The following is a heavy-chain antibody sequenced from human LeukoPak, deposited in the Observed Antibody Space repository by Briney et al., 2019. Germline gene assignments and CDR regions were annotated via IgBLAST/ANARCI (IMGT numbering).Heavy chain of an antibody. Sequence: GGSLRLSCAASGFTFSSYSMNWVRQAPGKGLEWVSYISSSSSTIYYADSVKGRFTISRDNAKNSLYLQMNSLRAEDTAVYYCARVEGAAMAGGAYFDYWGQGTLVTVSS. CDR2: ISSSSSTI. CDR1: GFTFSSYS. D-gene: IGHD5-18*01. CDR3: ARVEGAAMAGGAYFDY. J-gene: IGHJ4*02. V-gene: IGHV3-48*04.